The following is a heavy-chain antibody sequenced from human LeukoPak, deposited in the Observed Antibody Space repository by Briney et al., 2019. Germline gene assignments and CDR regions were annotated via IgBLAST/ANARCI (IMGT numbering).Heavy chain of an antibody. J-gene: IGHJ4*02. CDR2: IYYSGNT. V-gene: IGHV4-59*08. CDR3: ARHFPGSSGWYDPFDF. D-gene: IGHD6-13*01. CDR1: GGSLSSYY. Sequence: PSETLSLTCTVSGGSLSSYYWSWIRQPPGKGLEWIGYIYYSGNTNYNPSLKSRVTISVDTSKNQFSLKLSSVTAADTGVYYCARHFPGSSGWYDPFDFWGQGTLVTVSS.